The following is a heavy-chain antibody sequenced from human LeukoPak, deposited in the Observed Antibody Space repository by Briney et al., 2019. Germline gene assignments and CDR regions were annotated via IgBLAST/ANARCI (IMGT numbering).Heavy chain of an antibody. J-gene: IGHJ6*02. CDR3: ARERRYFDWSTRGYYYYGMDV. CDR1: GGSISSYY. D-gene: IGHD3-9*01. CDR2: IYYSGST. Sequence: SETLSLTCTVSGGSISSYYWSWIRQPPGKGLEWIGYIYYSGSTNYSPSLKSRVTISVDTSKNQFSLKLSSVTAADTAVYYCARERRYFDWSTRGYYYYGMDVWGQGTTVTVSS. V-gene: IGHV4-59*01.